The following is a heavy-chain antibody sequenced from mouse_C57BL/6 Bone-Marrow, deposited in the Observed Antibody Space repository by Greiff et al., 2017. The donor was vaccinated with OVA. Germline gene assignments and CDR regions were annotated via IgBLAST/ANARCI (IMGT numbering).Heavy chain of an antibody. CDR3: ADDGYYVSMDY. V-gene: IGHV1-64*01. J-gene: IGHJ4*01. Sequence: QVQLQQPGAELVKPGASVKLSCKASGYTFTSYWMHWVKQRPGQGLERIGMIHPNSGSTNYNEKFKSKATLTVDKSSSTAYMQLSSLTSEDSAVYYCADDGYYVSMDYWGQGTSVTVSS. D-gene: IGHD2-3*01. CDR1: GYTFTSYW. CDR2: IHPNSGST.